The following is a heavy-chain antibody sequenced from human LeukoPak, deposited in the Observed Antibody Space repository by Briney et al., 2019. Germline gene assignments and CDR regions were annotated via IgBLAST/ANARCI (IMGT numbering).Heavy chain of an antibody. V-gene: IGHV4-34*01. CDR2: INHSGST. D-gene: IGHD6-6*01. J-gene: IGHJ4*02. CDR3: ARDTIAARPFDY. Sequence: PSETLSLTCAVYGGSFSGYYWSWIRQPPGNGLEWIGEINHSGSTNYNPSLKSRVTISVDTSKNQFSLKLSSVTAADTAVYYCARDTIAARPFDYWGQGTLVTVSS. CDR1: GGSFSGYY.